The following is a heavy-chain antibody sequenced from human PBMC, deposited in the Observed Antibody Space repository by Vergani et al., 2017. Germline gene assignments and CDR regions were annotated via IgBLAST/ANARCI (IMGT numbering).Heavy chain of an antibody. V-gene: IGHV3-33*06. D-gene: IGHD5-24*01. CDR2: IWYDGSNK. J-gene: IGHJ4*02. CDR3: AKDGDGYNYEDFDY. Sequence: QVQLVESGGGVVQPGRSLRLSCAASGFTFSSYGMHWVRQAPGKGLEWVAVIWYDGSNKYYADSVKGRFTISRDNSKNTLYLQMNSLRAEDTAVYYCAKDGDGYNYEDFDYWGQGTLVTVSS. CDR1: GFTFSSYG.